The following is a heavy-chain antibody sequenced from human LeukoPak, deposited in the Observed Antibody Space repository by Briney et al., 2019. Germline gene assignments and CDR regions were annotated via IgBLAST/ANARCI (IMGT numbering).Heavy chain of an antibody. CDR3: ARDLSMVRGVIMF. D-gene: IGHD3-10*01. CDR2: FDPEDGET. J-gene: IGHJ4*02. CDR1: GYTLTELS. Sequence: ASVKVSCKVSGYTLTELSMHWVRQAPGKGLEWMGGFDPEDGETIHAQKFQGRVTMTTDTFTSTAYMELRSLRSDDTAVYYCARDLSMVRGVIMFWGQGTLVTVSS. V-gene: IGHV1-24*01.